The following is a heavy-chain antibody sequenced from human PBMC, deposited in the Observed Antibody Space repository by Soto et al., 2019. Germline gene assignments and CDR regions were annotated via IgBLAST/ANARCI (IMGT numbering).Heavy chain of an antibody. V-gene: IGHV3-11*01. CDR3: ARERVRTCDY. CDR1: GFTFSAYY. CDR2: ISSSGTTI. J-gene: IGHJ4*02. Sequence: QVQLVESGGGLVKPGGSLRISCAASGFTFSAYYMSWIRQAPGKGLEWVSYISSSGTTIYHADSVKGRFTISRENAKNSLYLQMNSLRAEDTAVYYGARERVRTCDYWGQGTLVTVSS. D-gene: IGHD3-3*01.